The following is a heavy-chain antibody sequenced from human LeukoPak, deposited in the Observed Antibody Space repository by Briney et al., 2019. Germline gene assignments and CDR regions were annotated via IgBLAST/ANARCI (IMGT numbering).Heavy chain of an antibody. J-gene: IGHJ4*02. CDR1: GGSISSSSYY. Sequence: SETLSLTCTVSGGSISSSSYYWGWIRQPPGKGLEWIGSIYYSGSTYYNPSLKSRVTISVDTSKNQFSLKLSSVTAADTAVYYCARGEAAADWGQGTLVTVSS. CDR2: IYYSGST. V-gene: IGHV4-39*01. D-gene: IGHD6-13*01. CDR3: ARGEAAAD.